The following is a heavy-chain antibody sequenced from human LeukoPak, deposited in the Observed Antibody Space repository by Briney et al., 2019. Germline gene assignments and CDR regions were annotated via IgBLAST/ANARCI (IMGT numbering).Heavy chain of an antibody. V-gene: IGHV4-39*01. CDR2: IYYSGSI. D-gene: IGHD5-24*01. CDR1: GGSISSSSYY. J-gene: IGHJ4*02. CDR3: ARRQEMATIDY. Sequence: SETLSLTCTVSGGSISSSSYYWGWIRQPPGKGPEWIGSIYYSGSIYYNPSLKSRVTISVDTSKNQFSLKLSSVTAADTAVYYCARRQEMATIDYWGQGTLVTVSS.